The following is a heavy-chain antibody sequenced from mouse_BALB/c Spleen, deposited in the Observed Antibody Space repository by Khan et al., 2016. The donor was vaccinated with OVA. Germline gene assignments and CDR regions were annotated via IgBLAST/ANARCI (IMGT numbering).Heavy chain of an antibody. D-gene: IGHD2-10*01. CDR1: GFSLTNYG. J-gene: IGHJ4*01. Sequence: QVQLKESGPGLVAPSQSLSITCTLSGFSLTNYGIHWVRQPPGKGLEWLVLMWSDGSTTYNSALKSRLTISKDNSKSKVFLKMNSLQTDDTAMYFCARQPYYHYNVMDYWGQGTSVTVSS. CDR2: MWSDGST. CDR3: ARQPYYHYNVMDY. V-gene: IGHV2-6-1*01.